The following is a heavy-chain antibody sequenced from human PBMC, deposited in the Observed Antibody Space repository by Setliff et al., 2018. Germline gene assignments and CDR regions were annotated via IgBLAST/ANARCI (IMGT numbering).Heavy chain of an antibody. CDR1: GFIFSTYT. CDR2: ISSTSSYI. J-gene: IGHJ4*02. Sequence: PGGSLRLSCAASGFIFSTYTMNWVRQTPGKGLEWVSSISSTSSYIYYADSMKGRFTISRDNAKNSLYQQMNGLRVDDTAVYYCASEGAHTIMGKRTFDYWGQGTLVTVSS. V-gene: IGHV3-21*01. CDR3: ASEGAHTIMGKRTFDY. D-gene: IGHD5-18*01.